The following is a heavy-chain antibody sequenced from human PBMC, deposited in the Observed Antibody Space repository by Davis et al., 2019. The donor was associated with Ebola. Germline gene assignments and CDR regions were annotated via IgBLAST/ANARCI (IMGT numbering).Heavy chain of an antibody. V-gene: IGHV4-39*07. D-gene: IGHD3-10*01. CDR1: GGSISSRNYY. Sequence: SQTLSLTCTLSGGSISSRNYYWGWVRQPPGKGLEWIGEINHSGSTNYNPSLKSRVTISVDTSKNQFSLKLSSVTAADTAVYYCARVDYYGSGSLDYWGQGTLVTVSS. CDR2: INHSGST. J-gene: IGHJ4*02. CDR3: ARVDYYGSGSLDY.